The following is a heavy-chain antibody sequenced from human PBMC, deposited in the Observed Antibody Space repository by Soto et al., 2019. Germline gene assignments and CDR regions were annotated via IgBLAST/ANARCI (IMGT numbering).Heavy chain of an antibody. V-gene: IGHV1-18*01. CDR3: ARRSGWSNDAFDI. Sequence: SAEGTWKAYVLAFAGQCNSWVRQAPGQGLEWMGWISAYNGNTNYAQKLQGRVTMTTDTSTSTAYMELRSLRSDDTAVYYCARRSGWSNDAFDIWGQGTMVTVSS. D-gene: IGHD6-19*01. CDR1: VLAFAGQC. J-gene: IGHJ3*02. CDR2: ISAYNGNT.